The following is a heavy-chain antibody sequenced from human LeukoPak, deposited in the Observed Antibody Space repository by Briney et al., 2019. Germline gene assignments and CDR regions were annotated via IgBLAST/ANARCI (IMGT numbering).Heavy chain of an antibody. Sequence: PGGSLRLSCAASGFTFSNYAMNWVRQAPGKGLEWVSSISHSGSGTYYADSVKGRFTTSRDNSKNTLYLQMNSLRAEDTAVYYCVINWNCDYWGQGTLVTVSS. CDR3: VINWNCDY. J-gene: IGHJ4*02. CDR1: GFTFSNYA. D-gene: IGHD1-20*01. CDR2: ISHSGSGT. V-gene: IGHV3-23*01.